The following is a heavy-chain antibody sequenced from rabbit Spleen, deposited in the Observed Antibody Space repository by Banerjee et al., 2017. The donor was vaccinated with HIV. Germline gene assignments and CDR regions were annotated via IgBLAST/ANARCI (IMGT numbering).Heavy chain of an antibody. CDR2: IDSGSSGFT. Sequence: QEQLEESGGGLVQPGASLTLTCKASGIDFSSNYYMCWVRQAPGKGLEWIACIDSGSSGFTYFATWAKGRFTISKTSSTTVTLQMTSLTAADTATYFCARDSGSSFSSYGMDLWGPGTLVT. V-gene: IGHV1S45*01. D-gene: IGHD8-1*01. J-gene: IGHJ6*01. CDR1: GIDFSSNYY. CDR3: ARDSGSSFSSYGMDL.